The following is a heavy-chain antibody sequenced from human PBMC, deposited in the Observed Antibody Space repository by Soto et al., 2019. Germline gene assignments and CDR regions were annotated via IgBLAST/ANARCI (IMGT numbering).Heavy chain of an antibody. CDR2: IYSGGPT. Sequence: PGGSLRLSCAASGFSVSNNYMSWVRQAPGKGLEWVSVIYSGGPTYCADSVKGRFTISRDSSKNTLYLQMNSLRAEDTGVYYCAKGHGDYGWHYFDPWGEGRLVAVYS. CDR3: AKGHGDYGWHYFDP. J-gene: IGHJ5*02. D-gene: IGHD4-17*01. V-gene: IGHV3-66*01. CDR1: GFSVSNNY.